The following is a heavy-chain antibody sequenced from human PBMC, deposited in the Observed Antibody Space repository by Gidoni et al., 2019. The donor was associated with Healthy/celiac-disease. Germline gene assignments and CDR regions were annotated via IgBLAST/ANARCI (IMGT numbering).Heavy chain of an antibody. CDR1: VFTFSSYA. CDR3: AKVGLDSNYYGMDV. Sequence: EVQLLESGGGLVQPGGSLRLSCAASVFTFSSYAMSGVRQAPGKGLALVCASSGGGDSKYYAYTVNGLFTISRDNSKNTLLQKMNSLRAEDTAVYYCAKVGLDSNYYGMDVWGQGTTVTVSS. CDR2: SSGGGDSK. V-gene: IGHV3-23*01. J-gene: IGHJ6*02.